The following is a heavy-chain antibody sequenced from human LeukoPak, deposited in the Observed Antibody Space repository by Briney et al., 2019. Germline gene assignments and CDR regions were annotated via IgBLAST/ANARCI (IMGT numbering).Heavy chain of an antibody. V-gene: IGHV3-74*01. CDR2: INSDESIT. CDR3: ARGLVPGFLDY. CDR1: GFTFSNAW. D-gene: IGHD4-11*01. Sequence: PGGSLRLSCAASGFTFSNAWMSWVRQAPGKGLVWVSRINSDESITTYADSVKGRFTISRDNAKNTLYLQMNSLRAEDTAVYYCARGLVPGFLDYWGQGTPVTVSS. J-gene: IGHJ4*02.